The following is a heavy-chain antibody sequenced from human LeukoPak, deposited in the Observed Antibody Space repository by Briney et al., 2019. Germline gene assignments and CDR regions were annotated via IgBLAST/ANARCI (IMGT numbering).Heavy chain of an antibody. J-gene: IGHJ4*02. D-gene: IGHD3-22*01. CDR3: AKDPLDDSNGYQPYYFAS. CDR2: ISGTGTNT. CDR1: GFTFSTYG. Sequence: GGSLRLSCTASGFTFSTYGIRWVRQAPGKGLEWVSVISGTGTNTHYADSVKGLFTISRDNSKNTLYLQMNSLRADDTAIYYCAKDPLDDSNGYQPYYFASWGQGTLVTVSS. V-gene: IGHV3-23*01.